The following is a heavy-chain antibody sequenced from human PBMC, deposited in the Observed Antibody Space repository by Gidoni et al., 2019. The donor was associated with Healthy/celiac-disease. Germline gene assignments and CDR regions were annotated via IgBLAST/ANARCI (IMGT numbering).Heavy chain of an antibody. D-gene: IGHD1-26*01. CDR3: AKHPGSGNGGY. CDR1: GFTFSSYG. Sequence: QVQLVESGGGVVQPGRSLRLSCAASGFTFSSYGMHWVRQAPGKGLEWVAVISYDGSNKYYADSVKGRFTISRDNSKNTLYLQMNSLRAEDTAVYYCAKHPGSGNGGYWGQGTLVTVSS. CDR2: ISYDGSNK. J-gene: IGHJ4*02. V-gene: IGHV3-30*18.